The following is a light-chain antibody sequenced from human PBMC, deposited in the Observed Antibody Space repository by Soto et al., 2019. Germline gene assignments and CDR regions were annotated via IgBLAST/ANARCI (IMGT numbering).Light chain of an antibody. CDR1: SSNIGSNT. Sequence: QSALTQPPSASGTPGQRVTISCSGSSSNIGSNTVNWYQQLPGTAPKLLIYSHNQRPSGVPDRFSVSKSGTSASLAISGLQSEDEDDYYCATWDDSLDGYVFGTGTKVTVL. CDR2: SHN. CDR3: ATWDDSLDGYV. V-gene: IGLV1-44*01. J-gene: IGLJ1*01.